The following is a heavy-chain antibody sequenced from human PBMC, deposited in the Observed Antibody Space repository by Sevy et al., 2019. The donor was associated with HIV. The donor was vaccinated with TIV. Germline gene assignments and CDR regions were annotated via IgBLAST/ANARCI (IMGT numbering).Heavy chain of an antibody. CDR2: IKQDGSEK. CDR3: ARGADLLWFGWQGYYMDV. CDR1: GFTFSSYW. D-gene: IGHD3-10*01. Sequence: GGSLRLSCAASGFTFSSYWMSWVRQAPGKGLEWVANIKQDGSEKYYVDSVKGRFTISRDNAKNSLYLQMNSLRAEETAVYYCARGADLLWFGWQGYYMDVWGKGTTVTVSS. V-gene: IGHV3-7*04. J-gene: IGHJ6*03.